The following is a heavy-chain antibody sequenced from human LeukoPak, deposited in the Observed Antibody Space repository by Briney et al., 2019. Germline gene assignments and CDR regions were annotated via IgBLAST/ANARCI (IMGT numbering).Heavy chain of an antibody. D-gene: IGHD6-13*01. J-gene: IGHJ4*02. V-gene: IGHV3-9*03. Sequence: GRSLRLSCAASGFTFDDYAMHWVRQAPGKGLEWVSGISWNSGSIGYADSVKGRFTISRDNAKNSLYLQMNSLRAEDMALYYCAKDLTAAGKGPADYWGQGTLVTVSS. CDR1: GFTFDDYA. CDR2: ISWNSGSI. CDR3: AKDLTAAGKGPADY.